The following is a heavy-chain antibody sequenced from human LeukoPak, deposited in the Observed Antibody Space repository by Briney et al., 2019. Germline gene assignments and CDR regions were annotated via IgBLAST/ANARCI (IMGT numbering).Heavy chain of an antibody. J-gene: IGHJ4*02. CDR1: GFTFDDYA. CDR2: ISWNSGSI. Sequence: PGGSLRLSCAASGFTFDDYAMHWVRHAPGKGLEWVSGISWNSGSIGYADSVKGRFTISRDNAKNSLYLQMNSLRAEDTALYYCAKDMFSSGYMYYFDYWGQGTLVTVSS. CDR3: AKDMFSSGYMYYFDY. D-gene: IGHD3-22*01. V-gene: IGHV3-9*01.